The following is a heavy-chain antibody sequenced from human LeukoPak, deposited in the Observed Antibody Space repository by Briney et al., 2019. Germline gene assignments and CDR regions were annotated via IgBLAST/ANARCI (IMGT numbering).Heavy chain of an antibody. D-gene: IGHD3-9*01. CDR3: ARGPFLKRYFDWFPDY. Sequence: GGSLRLSCAASGLTFSSYWMHWVRQAPGKGLVWVSRINSDGSSTSYADSVKGRFTISRDNAKNTLYLQMNSLRAEDTAVYYCARGPFLKRYFDWFPDYWGQGTLVTVSS. CDR2: INSDGSST. CDR1: GLTFSSYW. V-gene: IGHV3-74*01. J-gene: IGHJ4*02.